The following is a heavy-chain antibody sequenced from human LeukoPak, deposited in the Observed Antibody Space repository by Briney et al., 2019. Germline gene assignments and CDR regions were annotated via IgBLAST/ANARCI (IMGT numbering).Heavy chain of an antibody. CDR2: VYYNGAT. D-gene: IGHD6-13*01. CDR3: ARVEQLAAFDI. Sequence: SSETLSLTCIVSGGSISSSIYYWAWVRQPPGKGLEWIGTVYYNGATQYSPSLRSRVTISIDTSTNQFSLKLTSVTAADTALYYCARVEQLAAFDIWGQGTMVTVSS. J-gene: IGHJ3*02. V-gene: IGHV4-39*07. CDR1: GGSISSSIYY.